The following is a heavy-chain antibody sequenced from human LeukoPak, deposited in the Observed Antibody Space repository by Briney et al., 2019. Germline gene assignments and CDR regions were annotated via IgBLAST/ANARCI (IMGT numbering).Heavy chain of an antibody. CDR2: IYPGDSDT. CDR3: ARRLGETAFDY. J-gene: IGHJ4*02. CDR1: GYSFTGYW. D-gene: IGHD1-26*01. Sequence: GASLQISCKGSGYSFTGYWIGWVRQMPGKGLEWMGIIYPGDSDTRYSPSFQGQVTISADKSISTAYLQWSSLKASDTAMYYCARRLGETAFDYWGQRTLDTVSS. V-gene: IGHV5-51*01.